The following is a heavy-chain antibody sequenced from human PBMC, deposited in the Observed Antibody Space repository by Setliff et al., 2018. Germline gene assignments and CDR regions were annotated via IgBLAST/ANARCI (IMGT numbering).Heavy chain of an antibody. Sequence: ASVKVSCKVPIDSDISYGISWLRQAPGQGPEWMGWISVYNGDTSYAQKFQGRVTITMDTSTNTAYMELSSLRSEDTAVYYCARVSEYYYYYYYMDVWGKGTTVTVSS. J-gene: IGHJ6*03. D-gene: IGHD2-8*01. CDR1: IDSDISYG. V-gene: IGHV1-18*01. CDR2: ISVYNGDT. CDR3: ARVSEYYYYYYYMDV.